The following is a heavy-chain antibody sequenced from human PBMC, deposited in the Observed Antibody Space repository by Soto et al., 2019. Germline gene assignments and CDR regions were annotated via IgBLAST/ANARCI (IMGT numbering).Heavy chain of an antibody. V-gene: IGHV3-9*01. Sequence: EVQLVESGGGLVQPGRSLRLSCAASGFTLDDYAMHWVRQAPGKGLEWVSSIIWNSGSIAYADSVKGRFTISRDNAKNSLYLQMNSLRAEDTALYFCAKELTLNGFDIWGQGTMVTVSS. CDR3: AKELTLNGFDI. CDR2: IIWNSGSI. J-gene: IGHJ3*02. CDR1: GFTLDDYA.